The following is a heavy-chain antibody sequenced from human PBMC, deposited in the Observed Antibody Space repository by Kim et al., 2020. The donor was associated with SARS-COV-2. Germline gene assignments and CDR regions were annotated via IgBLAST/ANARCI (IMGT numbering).Heavy chain of an antibody. CDR1: GGTFSSYA. CDR2: IIPILGIA. V-gene: IGHV1-69*04. Sequence: SVKVSCKASGGTFSSYAISWVRQAPGQGLEWMGRIIPILGIANYAQKFQGRVTITAVKSTSTAYMELSSLRSEATAVYYCARETSYYGSGSFAGWFDLW. CDR3: ARETSYYGSGSFAGWFDL. J-gene: IGHJ5*02. D-gene: IGHD3-10*01.